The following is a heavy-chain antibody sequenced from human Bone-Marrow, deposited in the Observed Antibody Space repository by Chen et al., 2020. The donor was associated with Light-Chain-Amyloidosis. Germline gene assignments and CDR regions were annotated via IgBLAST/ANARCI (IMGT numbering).Heavy chain of an antibody. D-gene: IGHD2-2*01. Sequence: QVQLQASGPGLVKPSETLSLTCAVSVYFISSAYYWGWIRPSPRKGLEWIASIYHSGNTYYNSSLKSRVTISMDTSKNQFSLKLTSVTAADTAVYYCTRGSNFYDFDYWGQGTLVTVSS. J-gene: IGHJ4*02. CDR3: TRGSNFYDFDY. CDR1: VYFISSAYY. CDR2: IYHSGNT. V-gene: IGHV4-38-2*01.